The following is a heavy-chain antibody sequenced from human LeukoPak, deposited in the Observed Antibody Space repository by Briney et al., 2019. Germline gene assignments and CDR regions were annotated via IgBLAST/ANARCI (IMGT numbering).Heavy chain of an antibody. CDR3: ARFLSGSGWFAP. CDR2: VHYTGSA. J-gene: IGHJ5*02. Sequence: SETLSLTCTVSGGSLSNYHWSWIRQPPGKGLEWIAYVHYTGSANHNPSLRSRGTILADTSKNQFSLKLNSVPAEDPAIYYCARFLSGSGWFAPWGQGTLVTVSS. V-gene: IGHV4-59*12. D-gene: IGHD3-9*01. CDR1: GGSLSNYH.